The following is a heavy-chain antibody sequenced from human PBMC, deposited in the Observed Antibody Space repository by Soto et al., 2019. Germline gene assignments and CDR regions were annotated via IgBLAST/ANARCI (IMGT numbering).Heavy chain of an antibody. CDR1: GFSLSTSGVA. V-gene: IGHV2-5*02. Sequence: QITLKESGPMLVRPTQTLTLTCTFSGFSLSTSGVAVAWIRQPPGEALEWLALIYWDDDRRYNSSLKSRLTITRDTSKDQVVLTMTTMDPLDTATYFCAHSQRGPRDFWGPGILVTVSS. D-gene: IGHD5-12*01. CDR2: IYWDDDR. J-gene: IGHJ4*02. CDR3: AHSQRGPRDF.